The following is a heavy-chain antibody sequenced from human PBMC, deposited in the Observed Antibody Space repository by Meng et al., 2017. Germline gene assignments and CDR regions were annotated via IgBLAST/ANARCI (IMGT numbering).Heavy chain of an antibody. V-gene: IGHV4/OR15-8*01. J-gene: IGHJ5*02. CDR1: GFTFSSYA. CDR2: IYHSGST. Sequence: ESLKISCAASGFTFSSYAMHWVRQPPGKGLEWIGEIYHSGSTNYNPSLKSRVTISVDKSKNQFSLKLSSVTAADTAVYYCARAGSGWFGWFDPWGQGTLVTVSS. CDR3: ARAGSGWFGWFDP. D-gene: IGHD6-19*01.